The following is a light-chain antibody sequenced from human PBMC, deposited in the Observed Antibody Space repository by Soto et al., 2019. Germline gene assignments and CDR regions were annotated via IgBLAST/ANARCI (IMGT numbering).Light chain of an antibody. CDR3: QQYNNWPRT. CDR2: RAS. J-gene: IGKJ1*01. Sequence: EIVMTQSPATLSVSPGERATLSCRASQSVSSNLAWYQQKPGQAPRLLIYRASTRATGIPARFSGSGSGTEFHLPIRRLQSEGFGVYYCQQYNNWPRTFGQGTKVEIK. CDR1: QSVSSN. V-gene: IGKV3-15*01.